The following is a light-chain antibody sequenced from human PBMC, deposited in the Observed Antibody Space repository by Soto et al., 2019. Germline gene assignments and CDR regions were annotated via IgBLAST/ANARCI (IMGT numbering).Light chain of an antibody. J-gene: IGKJ2*01. V-gene: IGKV3-15*01. CDR2: GAS. CDR1: QSITSE. Sequence: EIGMTQSPATLSVSPGETATLSCRASQSITSELAWYQQKPGQPPRLLIYGASTRATGVPARFTGSGSGSEFTLTISGLQSEDFAVYYCQQGHNWPLTFGQGTRLEI. CDR3: QQGHNWPLT.